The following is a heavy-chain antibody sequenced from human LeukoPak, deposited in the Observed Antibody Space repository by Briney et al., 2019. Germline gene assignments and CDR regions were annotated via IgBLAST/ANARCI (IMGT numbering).Heavy chain of an antibody. V-gene: IGHV4-59*08. CDR1: GGSISTYY. CDR3: ARRDGGAAFDI. D-gene: IGHD4-23*01. CDR2: IYYSGST. J-gene: IGHJ3*02. Sequence: SEALSLTCTVSGGSISTYYWSWIRQPPGKGLEWIGYIYYSGSTNSNPSLKSRVTISVDTSKNQFSLRLTSVTAADTAVYYCARRDGGAAFDIWGQGTMVTVSS.